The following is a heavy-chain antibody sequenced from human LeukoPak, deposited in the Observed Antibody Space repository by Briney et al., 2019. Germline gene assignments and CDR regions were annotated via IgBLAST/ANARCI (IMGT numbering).Heavy chain of an antibody. CDR1: GFTFRTYA. V-gene: IGHV3-30*03. CDR2: MSHDGVKI. Sequence: PGGSLRLSCAASGFTFRTYAMHWVRQAPGKGLEWVAFMSHDGVKIFHADSVKGRFTISRDNSKSILYLQMNSLRAEDTAVYYCASAKSYYMDVWGKGTTVTVSS. J-gene: IGHJ6*03. CDR3: ASAKSYYMDV. D-gene: IGHD5-18*01.